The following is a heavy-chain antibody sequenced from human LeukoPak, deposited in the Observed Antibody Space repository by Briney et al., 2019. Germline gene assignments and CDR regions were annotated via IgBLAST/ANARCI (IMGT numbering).Heavy chain of an antibody. CDR3: AKDRSGHYYFDY. CDR2: ISGSGGST. D-gene: IGHD3-3*01. J-gene: IGHJ4*02. V-gene: IGHV3-23*01. Sequence: GGSLRLSCAASGFTFSSYAMSWVRQAPGEGLEWVSAISGSGGSTYYADSVKGRFTISRDNSKNTLYLQMNSLRAEDTAVYYCAKDRSGHYYFDYWGQGTLVTVSS. CDR1: GFTFSSYA.